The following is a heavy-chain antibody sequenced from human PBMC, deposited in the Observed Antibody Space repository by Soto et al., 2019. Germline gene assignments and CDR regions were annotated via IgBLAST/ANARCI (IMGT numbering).Heavy chain of an antibody. J-gene: IGHJ4*02. CDR3: ARGLTTVTTVRYFDY. CDR2: INHSGST. V-gene: IGHV4-34*01. CDR1: GGSFSGYY. Sequence: PSETLSLTCAVYGGSFSGYYWSWIRQPPEKGLEWIGEINHSGSTNYNPSLKSRVTISVDTSKNQFSLKLSSVTAADTAVYYCARGLTTVTTVRYFDYWGQGTLVTVSS. D-gene: IGHD4-17*01.